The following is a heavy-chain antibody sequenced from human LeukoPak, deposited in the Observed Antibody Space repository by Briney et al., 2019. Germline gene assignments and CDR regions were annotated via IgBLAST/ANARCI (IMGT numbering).Heavy chain of an antibody. CDR1: GGTFSSYA. Sequence: ASVKVSCKASGGTFSSYAISWVRQAPGQGLEWMGGIIPIFGTANYAQKFQGRVTITADESTSTAYMELSSLRSEDTAVYCCARFYGSGSHGTFDYWGQGTLVTVSS. CDR3: ARFYGSGSHGTFDY. J-gene: IGHJ4*02. D-gene: IGHD3-10*01. CDR2: IIPIFGTA. V-gene: IGHV1-69*13.